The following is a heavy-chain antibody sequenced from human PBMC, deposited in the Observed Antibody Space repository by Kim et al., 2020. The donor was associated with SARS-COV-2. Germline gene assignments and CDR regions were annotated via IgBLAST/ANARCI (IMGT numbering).Heavy chain of an antibody. CDR1: GGSVSSGSYY. Sequence: SETLSLTCTVSGGSVSSGSYYWSWIRQPPGKGLEWIGYIYYSGSTNYNPSLKSRVTISVDTSKNQFSLKLSSVTAADTAVYYCASWGGSYCSGGSCYSNWFDPWGQGALVTVSS. J-gene: IGHJ5*02. CDR2: IYYSGST. D-gene: IGHD2-15*01. CDR3: ASWGGSYCSGGSCYSNWFDP. V-gene: IGHV4-61*01.